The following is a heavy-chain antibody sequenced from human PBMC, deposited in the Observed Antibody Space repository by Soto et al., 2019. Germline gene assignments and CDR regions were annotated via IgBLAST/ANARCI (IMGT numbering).Heavy chain of an antibody. D-gene: IGHD3-10*01. V-gene: IGHV4-59*08. CDR3: ACRPGFGHACDI. J-gene: IGHJ3*02. CDR2: IYYSGST. CDR1: GGSISSYY. Sequence: QVQLQESGPGLVKPSETLSLTCTVSGGSISSYYWSWIRQPPGKGLEWIGYIYYSGSTNYNPSIKCRITIYVDKSTNQFSLKLSSVNATDTAVYYCACRPGFGHACDIWGQGTMVTVSS.